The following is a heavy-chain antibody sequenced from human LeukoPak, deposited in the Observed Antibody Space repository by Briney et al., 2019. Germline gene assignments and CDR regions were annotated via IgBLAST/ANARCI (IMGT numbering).Heavy chain of an antibody. CDR1: GGSISSYY. J-gene: IGHJ4*02. CDR3: AREVSSAWSPFDY. CDR2: IYYSGST. V-gene: IGHV4-59*01. Sequence: SETLSLTCTVSGGSISSYYWSWIRQPPGKGLEWIGYIYYSGSTNYNPSLKSRVTISVDTSKNQFSLKLSSVTAADTAVYYCAREVSSAWSPFDYWGQGTLVTVSS. D-gene: IGHD6-19*01.